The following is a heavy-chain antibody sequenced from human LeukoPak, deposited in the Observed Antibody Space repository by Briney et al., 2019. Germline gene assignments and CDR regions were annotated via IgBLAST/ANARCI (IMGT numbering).Heavy chain of an antibody. CDR3: ASSGWAPLFDY. V-gene: IGHV3-21*01. Sequence: GGSLRLSCAASGFALSSYAMSWVRQAPGKGLEWVSSISSSSSYIYYADSAKGRFTISRDNAKNSLYLQMNSLRAEDTAVYYCASSGWAPLFDYWGQGTLVTVSS. CDR2: ISSSSSYI. J-gene: IGHJ4*02. CDR1: GFALSSYA. D-gene: IGHD6-19*01.